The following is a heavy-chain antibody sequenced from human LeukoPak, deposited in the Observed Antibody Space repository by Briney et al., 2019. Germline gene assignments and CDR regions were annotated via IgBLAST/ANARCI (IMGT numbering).Heavy chain of an antibody. CDR2: LHSDGTST. Sequence: GGSLRLSCAASGFIFTDYGMHWVRQAPGKGLVWVSRLHSDGTSTSYADSVRGRFTISRDNARNTLYLQMNTLRAEDTAVYYCARSGWPYYFDYWGQGTLVTVSS. CDR3: ARSGWPYYFDY. V-gene: IGHV3-74*01. J-gene: IGHJ4*02. D-gene: IGHD6-25*01. CDR1: GFIFTDYG.